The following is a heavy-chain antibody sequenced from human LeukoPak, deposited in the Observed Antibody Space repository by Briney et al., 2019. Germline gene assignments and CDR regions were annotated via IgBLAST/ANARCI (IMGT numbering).Heavy chain of an antibody. CDR3: ARSGYSSPVGRFDP. D-gene: IGHD6-13*01. J-gene: IGHJ5*02. CDR1: GGSISSGGYS. V-gene: IGHV4-30-2*01. CDR2: IYHSGST. Sequence: SETLSLTCAVSGGSISSGGYSWSWIRQPPGKGLEWIGYIYHSGSTYYNPSLKSRVTISVDRSKNQFSLKLSSVTAADTAVYYCARSGYSSPVGRFDPWGQGTLVTVSS.